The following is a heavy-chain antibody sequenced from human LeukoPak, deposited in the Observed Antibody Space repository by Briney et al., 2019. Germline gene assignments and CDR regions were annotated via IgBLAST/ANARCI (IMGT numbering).Heavy chain of an antibody. Sequence: SETLSLTCTVSGDSISSYYWSWIRQPPGKGLEWIGYIYYSGSTNYNPSLKSRVTISVDTSKNQFSLKLSSVTAADTAVYYCARGPLGRWVTIDYWGQGALVTVSS. D-gene: IGHD4-23*01. CDR1: GDSISSYY. J-gene: IGHJ4*02. CDR3: ARGPLGRWVTIDY. V-gene: IGHV4-59*01. CDR2: IYYSGST.